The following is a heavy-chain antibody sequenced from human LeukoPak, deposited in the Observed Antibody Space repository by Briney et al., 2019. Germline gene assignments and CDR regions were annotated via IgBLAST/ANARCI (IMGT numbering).Heavy chain of an antibody. J-gene: IGHJ4*02. CDR3: AKDLIAVGDGYYFDY. CDR2: VSRNGDST. CDR1: GFTFSSYQ. D-gene: IGHD6-19*01. Sequence: GGSLRLSCAASGFTFSSYQMNWVRQDPGKGLEWVSAVSRNGDSTYYADSVKGRFTISRDNSKNTLYLQMNSLRAADTALYYCAKDLIAVGDGYYFDYWGQGTLVTVSS. V-gene: IGHV3-23*01.